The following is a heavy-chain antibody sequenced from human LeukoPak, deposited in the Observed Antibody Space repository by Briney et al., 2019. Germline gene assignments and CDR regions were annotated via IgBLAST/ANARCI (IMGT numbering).Heavy chain of an antibody. Sequence: SETLSLTCTASGGSISSYYWSWIRQPPGKGLEWIGYIYHSGSTYYNPSLKSRVTISVDRSKNQFSLKLSSVTAADTAVYYCARSMVRGVIVFDYWGQGTLVTVSS. D-gene: IGHD3-10*01. CDR2: IYHSGST. J-gene: IGHJ4*02. CDR3: ARSMVRGVIVFDY. V-gene: IGHV4-59*12. CDR1: GGSISSYY.